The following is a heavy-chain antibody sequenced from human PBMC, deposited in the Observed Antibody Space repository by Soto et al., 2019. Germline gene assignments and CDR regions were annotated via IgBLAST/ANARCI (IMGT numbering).Heavy chain of an antibody. CDR2: ISGYNGDI. Sequence: QVHLVQSGGELKKPGASVKVSCKASGYTFNRHGITWVRQAPGQGLEWMGWISGYNGDINYEQKFQGRVTLSSDTLTSTVYLELKSLRFDDTAAYYCARVRIVGAREIDFWGQGTLVTVSS. D-gene: IGHD1-26*01. CDR1: GYTFNRHG. CDR3: ARVRIVGAREIDF. J-gene: IGHJ4*02. V-gene: IGHV1-18*04.